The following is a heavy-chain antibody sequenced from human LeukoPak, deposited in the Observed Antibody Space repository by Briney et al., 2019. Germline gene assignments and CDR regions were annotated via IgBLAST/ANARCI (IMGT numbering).Heavy chain of an antibody. CDR2: IYTSGST. CDR3: ARDKYSSGWALEGSYWYFDL. Sequence: PSQTLSLTCTVSGNSISSGDNYWSWIRQPAGKGLEWIGRIYTSGSTNYNPSLKSRVTISGDTSKNQFSLRLSSVTAADTAVYYCARDKYSSGWALEGSYWYFDLWGRGTLVTVSS. J-gene: IGHJ2*01. V-gene: IGHV4-61*02. D-gene: IGHD6-19*01. CDR1: GNSISSGDNY.